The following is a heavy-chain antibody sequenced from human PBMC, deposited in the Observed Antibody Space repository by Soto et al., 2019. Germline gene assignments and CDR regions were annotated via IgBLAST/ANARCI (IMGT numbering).Heavy chain of an antibody. CDR1: GGSINSGGYC. D-gene: IGHD5-18*01. V-gene: IGHV4-31*03. CDR3: SRGILV. Sequence: QVQLQESGPGLVKPSQTLSLTCTVSGGSINSGGYCWSWIRQHPGKGLDWIGCISYGGSTSYNPALKSRVTISVDTSKIQFSLKLTSVPAADTAVYYCSRGILVWGQGALITVSS. J-gene: IGHJ4*02. CDR2: ISYGGST.